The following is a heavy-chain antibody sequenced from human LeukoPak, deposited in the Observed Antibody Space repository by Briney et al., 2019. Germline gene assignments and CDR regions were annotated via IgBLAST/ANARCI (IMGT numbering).Heavy chain of an antibody. Sequence: GASVKVSCKASGGTFSSYAISWVRQAPGQGLEWMGGIIPIFGTANYAQKFQGRVTITTDESTSTAYMELSSLRSEDTAVYYCARDRLKIAVAGTGDAFDIWGQGTMVTVSS. CDR3: ARDRLKIAVAGTGDAFDI. V-gene: IGHV1-69*05. J-gene: IGHJ3*02. CDR1: GGTFSSYA. D-gene: IGHD6-19*01. CDR2: IIPIFGTA.